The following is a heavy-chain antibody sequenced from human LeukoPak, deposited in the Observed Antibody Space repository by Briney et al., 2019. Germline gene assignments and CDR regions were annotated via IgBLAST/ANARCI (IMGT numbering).Heavy chain of an antibody. CDR3: ARGYYGSGSHCCHMDV. J-gene: IGHJ6*03. Sequence: SETPSLTCAVYVGSFSGYYWSWIRQPPGKGLEWIGELNHSGSTNYNSSLKSRVTISVDTSKNQFSLKLSSVTAADTAVYYCARGYYGSGSHCCHMDVWGKGTTITVS. CDR1: VGSFSGYY. D-gene: IGHD3-10*01. V-gene: IGHV4-34*01. CDR2: LNHSGST.